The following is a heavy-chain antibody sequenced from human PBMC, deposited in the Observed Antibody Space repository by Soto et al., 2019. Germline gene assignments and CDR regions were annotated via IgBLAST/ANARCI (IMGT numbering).Heavy chain of an antibody. V-gene: IGHV1-69*06. D-gene: IGHD3-22*01. CDR1: GGTFSSFA. CDR3: ATGYYFDTSGSWGRCYLDS. CDR2: IIPIFGTT. Sequence: QVHLLQSGADVKKPGSSVKVSCKASGGTFSSFAIGWMRQAPGQGLEWMGGIIPIFGTTRYTQKSQDRVTITAEKSTSTACMELSRRRSEDTAVYYCATGYYFDTSGSWGRCYLDSWGQGTRVTVSS. J-gene: IGHJ4*02.